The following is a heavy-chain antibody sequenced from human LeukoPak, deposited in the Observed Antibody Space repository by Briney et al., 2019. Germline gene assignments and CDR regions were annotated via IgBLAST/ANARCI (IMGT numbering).Heavy chain of an antibody. V-gene: IGHV3-7*01. Sequence: GGSLRPSCAASGFGFSSYRMSWVRQTPGKGLEWVADIDPTGGAIVYVDSVKGRFTISRDNAKNSVYLQMNGLRAEDSAVYYCSRDPENGALDIWGQGTMVTVSS. CDR2: IDPTGGAI. D-gene: IGHD1-1*01. CDR3: SRDPENGALDI. CDR1: GFGFSSYR. J-gene: IGHJ3*02.